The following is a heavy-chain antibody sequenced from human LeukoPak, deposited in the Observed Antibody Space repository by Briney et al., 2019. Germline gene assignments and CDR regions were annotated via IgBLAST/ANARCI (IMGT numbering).Heavy chain of an antibody. V-gene: IGHV3-72*01. J-gene: IGHJ4*02. D-gene: IGHD6-19*01. CDR1: GYTLSDNY. Sequence: GASLRLSCSASGYTLSDNYMDWVRQAPGKGLDWVGRTKNKANSYTTAYAASVKGRFTISRDDPKKSLYLQMNSLKTEEAAVYYCTSSGYSSGAGAIDYWGQGTLVTVSS. CDR3: TSSGYSSGAGAIDY. CDR2: TKNKANSYTT.